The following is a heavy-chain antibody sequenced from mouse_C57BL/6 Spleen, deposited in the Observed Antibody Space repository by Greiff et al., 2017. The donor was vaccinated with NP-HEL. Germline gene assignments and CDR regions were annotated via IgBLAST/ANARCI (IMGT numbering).Heavy chain of an antibody. CDR2: ISSGSSTI. V-gene: IGHV5-17*01. CDR3: ARDVDYAMDY. J-gene: IGHJ4*01. CDR1: GFTFSDYG. Sequence: EVQRVESGGGLVKPGGSLKLSCAASGFTFSDYGMHWVRQAPEKGLEWVAYISSGSSTIYYADTVKGRFTISRDNAKNTLFLQMTSLRAEDTAMYYCARDVDYAMDYWGQGTSVTVSS.